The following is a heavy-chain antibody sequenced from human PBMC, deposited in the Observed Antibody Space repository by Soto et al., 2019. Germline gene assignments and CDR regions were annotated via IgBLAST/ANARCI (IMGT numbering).Heavy chain of an antibody. CDR3: ATPVSSGYQAFEV. J-gene: IGHJ3*01. CDR2: IYSSGST. Sequence: LSLTCTVSGGSIISSSYYWGWIRQPPGKGLEWIGSIYSSGSTYYNPSLKSRVTISVDTSKNQFSLKLSSVTAADTAVHYCATPVSSGYQAFEVWGQGTMVTVSS. CDR1: GGSIISSSYY. V-gene: IGHV4-39*01. D-gene: IGHD3-22*01.